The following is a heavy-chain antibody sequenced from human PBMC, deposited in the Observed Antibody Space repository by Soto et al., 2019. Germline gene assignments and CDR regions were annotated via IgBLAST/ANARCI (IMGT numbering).Heavy chain of an antibody. Sequence: GGSLRLSCAASGFTLSSYWVHWVRQAPGKGLVWVSRINSDGSSTSYADSVKGRFTISRDNAKKTLYLKMNSLRAEDTAVYYCARGIAGDYYGMDVWGQGTTVTVSS. V-gene: IGHV3-74*01. CDR1: GFTLSSYW. J-gene: IGHJ6*02. CDR2: INSDGSST. D-gene: IGHD6-13*01. CDR3: ARGIAGDYYGMDV.